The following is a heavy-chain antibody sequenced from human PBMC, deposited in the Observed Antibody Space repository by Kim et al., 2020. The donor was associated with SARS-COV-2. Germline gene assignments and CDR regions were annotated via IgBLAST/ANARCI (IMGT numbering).Heavy chain of an antibody. V-gene: IGHV3-33*02. D-gene: IGHD3-16*01. Sequence: GGSLRLSCATSGFTFSNYGMTWVRQAPGKGLEWVALIWFDGTNKYYADSVKGRFTISRDISTNTLFLQMRSLRADDTAVYYCARDLEEELVQTPLGYWGQGTPVTVSS. CDR2: IWFDGTNK. CDR1: GFTFSNYG. J-gene: IGHJ4*02. CDR3: ARDLEEELVQTPLGY.